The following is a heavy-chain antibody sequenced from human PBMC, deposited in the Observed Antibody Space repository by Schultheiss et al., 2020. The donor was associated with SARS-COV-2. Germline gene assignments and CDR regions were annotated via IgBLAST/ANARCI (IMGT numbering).Heavy chain of an antibody. V-gene: IGHV1-18*01. CDR2: ISAYNGNT. Sequence: ASVKVSCKASGYTFTSYGISWVRQAPGQGLEWVGWISAYNGNTNYAQKLQGRVTMTTDTSTSTAYMELRSLRSDDTAVYYCARDRHTALLSYYYYMDVWGKGTTVTVSS. CDR1: GYTFTSYG. J-gene: IGHJ6*03. CDR3: ARDRHTALLSYYYYMDV. D-gene: IGHD3-10*01.